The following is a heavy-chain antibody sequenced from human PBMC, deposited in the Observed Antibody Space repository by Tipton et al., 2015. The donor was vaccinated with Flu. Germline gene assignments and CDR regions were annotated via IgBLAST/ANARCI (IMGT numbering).Heavy chain of an antibody. V-gene: IGHV3-9*01. Sequence: SLRLSCAASGFTFDDYAMHWVRQAPGKGLEWVSGISWNSGSIGYADSVKGRFTISRDNAKNSLYLQMNSLRAEDTALYYCTKGIFIDRTKGYFDYWGQGTLVTVSS. J-gene: IGHJ4*02. CDR2: ISWNSGSI. CDR1: GFTFDDYA. CDR3: TKGIFIDRTKGYFDY. D-gene: IGHD3-16*02.